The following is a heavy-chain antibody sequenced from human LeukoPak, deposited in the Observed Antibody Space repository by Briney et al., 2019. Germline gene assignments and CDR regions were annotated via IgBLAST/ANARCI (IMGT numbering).Heavy chain of an antibody. Sequence: SGPTLVKPTQTLTLTCTFSGFSLTTPSPTGVGVAWIRQPPGKALEWLALIYGDDHKRYSPSLKSRLTITKDTSKNQVVLTMTNMDPVDTAPYYCAHDSPGNYGFDVWGQGTTVTVS. V-gene: IGHV2-5*02. D-gene: IGHD3/OR15-3a*01. CDR1: GFSLTTPSPTGVG. CDR3: AHDSPGNYGFDV. J-gene: IGHJ6*02. CDR2: IYGDDHK.